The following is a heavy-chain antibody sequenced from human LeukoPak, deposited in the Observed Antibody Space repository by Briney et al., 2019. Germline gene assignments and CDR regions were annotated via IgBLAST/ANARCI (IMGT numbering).Heavy chain of an antibody. V-gene: IGHV3-21*01. D-gene: IGHD3-22*01. J-gene: IGHJ4*02. CDR3: ARALYDSSGYYFDY. Sequence: GGSLRLSCAASGFTFSSYGMSWVRQAPGKGLEWVSSISGSSIYINYADSVKGRFTISSDNAKNSLYLQMNSLRAEDTAVYYCARALYDSSGYYFDYWGQGTLVTVSS. CDR2: ISGSSIYI. CDR1: GFTFSSYG.